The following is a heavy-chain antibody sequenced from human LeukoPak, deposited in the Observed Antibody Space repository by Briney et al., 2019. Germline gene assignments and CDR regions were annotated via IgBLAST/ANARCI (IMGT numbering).Heavy chain of an antibody. D-gene: IGHD3-10*01. Sequence: SETRSLTCTGSGGSISTYYWSWIRQPPGNELEWNGYIYYSGSTNYNPSLKSRLTISVDTSKNQFSLKLSSVTAADTAVYYCARGGPSYYGSGSPFDSWGQGTLVTISS. CDR3: ARGGPSYYGSGSPFDS. CDR1: GGSISTYY. V-gene: IGHV4-59*01. CDR2: IYYSGST. J-gene: IGHJ4*02.